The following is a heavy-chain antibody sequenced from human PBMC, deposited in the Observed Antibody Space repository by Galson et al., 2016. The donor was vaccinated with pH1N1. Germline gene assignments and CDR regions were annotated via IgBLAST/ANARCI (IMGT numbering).Heavy chain of an antibody. CDR1: GGTFSDSP. D-gene: IGHD2-2*01. Sequence: SVKVSCKASGGTFSDSPISWVRQAPGQGLEWMGGIIPLFGTTNYAQKFRGRVTITADESTSTAYMELSSLRYEDTAVYYCARDLGVVPAATPWFDPWGPGTLVSVSS. CDR3: ARDLGVVPAATPWFDP. V-gene: IGHV1-69*13. CDR2: IIPLFGTT. J-gene: IGHJ5*02.